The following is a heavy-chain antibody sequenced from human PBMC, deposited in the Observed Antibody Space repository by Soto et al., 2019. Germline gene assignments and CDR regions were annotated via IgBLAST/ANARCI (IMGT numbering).Heavy chain of an antibody. CDR1: GFTFSSYS. V-gene: IGHV3-15*01. Sequence: GSLRLSCAASGFTFSSYSMNWVRQAPGKGPEWVGRIRVQTDGGTTDYAAPVKGRFTISRDDAKNTLYLQMNSLKTEDTAVYYCSTGGICIGDCYSSVSDYWGHGTLVTVSS. D-gene: IGHD2-21*02. J-gene: IGHJ4*01. CDR2: IRVQTDGGTT. CDR3: STGGICIGDCYSSVSDY.